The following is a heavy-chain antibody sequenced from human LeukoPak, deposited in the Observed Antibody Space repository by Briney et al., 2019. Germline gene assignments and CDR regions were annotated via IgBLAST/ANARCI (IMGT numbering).Heavy chain of an antibody. CDR2: IKQDGSEK. V-gene: IGHV3-7*01. J-gene: IGHJ4*02. CDR3: ARDFSLTRLERPFDY. CDR1: GFTFSGYW. Sequence: GGSLRLSCAASGFTFSGYWMTWVRQAPGKGLEGVANIKQDGSEKYYVDSVKGRFTISKDNAKNSLHLQMNSLRVEDTAVYYCARDFSLTRLERPFDYWGQGTLVTVSS. D-gene: IGHD1-1*01.